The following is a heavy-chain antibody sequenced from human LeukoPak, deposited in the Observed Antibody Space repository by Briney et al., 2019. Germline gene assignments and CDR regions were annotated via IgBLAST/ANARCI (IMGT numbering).Heavy chain of an antibody. J-gene: IGHJ6*03. CDR3: ARGKYSSSWYWYMDV. CDR1: GGSISSSSYY. D-gene: IGHD6-13*01. V-gene: IGHV4-61*05. CDR2: IYYSGST. Sequence: PSETLSLTCTVSGGSISSSSYYWGWIRQPPGKGLEWIGYIYYSGSTNYNPSLKSRVTISVDTSKNQFSLKLSSVTAADTAVYYCARGKYSSSWYWYMDVWGKGTTVTISS.